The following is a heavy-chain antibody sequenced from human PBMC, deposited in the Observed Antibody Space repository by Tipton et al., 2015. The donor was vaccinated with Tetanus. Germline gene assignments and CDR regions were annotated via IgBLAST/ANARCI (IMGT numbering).Heavy chain of an antibody. V-gene: IGHV3-64*01. J-gene: IGHJ5*02. D-gene: IGHD4-23*01. CDR2: INSNGGGT. CDR1: GFTFSYYA. CDR3: ARVWAYGGNSGKCDL. Sequence: SLRLSCAASGFTFSYYAMHWVRQAPGKALEYVSAINSNGGGTHYAHSVQGRFTISRDNSKNTLYLQMGSLRDEDMAVYYCARVWAYGGNSGKCDLWGQGTLVTVSS.